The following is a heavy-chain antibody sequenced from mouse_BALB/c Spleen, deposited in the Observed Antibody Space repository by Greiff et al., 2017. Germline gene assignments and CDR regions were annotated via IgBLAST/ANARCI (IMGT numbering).Heavy chain of an antibody. Sequence: EVQRVESGGGLVKPGGSLKLSCAASGFTFSDYYMYWVRQTPEKRLEWVATISDGGSYTYYPDSVKGRFTISRDNAKNNLYLQMSSLKSEDTAMYYCARADRYYAMDYWGQGTSVTVSS. CDR2: ISDGGSYT. V-gene: IGHV5-4*02. CDR3: ARADRYYAMDY. J-gene: IGHJ4*01. CDR1: GFTFSDYY. D-gene: IGHD3-3*01.